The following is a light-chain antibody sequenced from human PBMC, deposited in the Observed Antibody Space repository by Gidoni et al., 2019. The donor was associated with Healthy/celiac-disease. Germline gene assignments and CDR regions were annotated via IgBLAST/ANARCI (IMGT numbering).Light chain of an antibody. V-gene: IGKV1-5*03. CDR1: QSISSW. Sequence: DIQMPQSPSTLSASVGDRVTITCRTSQSISSWLAWYQHKPGKAPKLLIYKASSLESVVPSRFSGSGSGTEVTLTISSLQPDDVVTYYCQQYNSHPCSFGQGTKLEIK. J-gene: IGKJ2*04. CDR3: QQYNSHPCS. CDR2: KAS.